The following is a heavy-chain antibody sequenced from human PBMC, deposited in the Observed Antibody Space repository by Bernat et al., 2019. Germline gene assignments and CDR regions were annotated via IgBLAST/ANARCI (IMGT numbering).Heavy chain of an antibody. CDR2: ISYDGSNK. J-gene: IGHJ4*02. CDR3: ARERGGDRSGWGGECDY. Sequence: QVQLVESGGGVVQPGRSLRLSCAASGFTFSSYAMHWVRQAPGKGLEWVAVISYDGSNKYYADSVKGRFTISRDNSKNTLYLQMNSLRAEDTAVYYCARERGGDRSGWGGECDYWGQGTLVTVSS. CDR1: GFTFSSYA. D-gene: IGHD6-19*01. V-gene: IGHV3-30-3*01.